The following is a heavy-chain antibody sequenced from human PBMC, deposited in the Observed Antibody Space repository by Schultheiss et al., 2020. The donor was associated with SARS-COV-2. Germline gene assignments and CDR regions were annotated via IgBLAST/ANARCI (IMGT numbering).Heavy chain of an antibody. V-gene: IGHV4-34*01. J-gene: IGHJ4*02. D-gene: IGHD1-26*01. CDR3: ARDEEVGATDY. Sequence: SQTLSLTCTVSGGSISSYYWSWIRQPPGKGLEWIGEINHSGSTNYNPSLKSRVTISVDTSKNQFSLKLSSVTAADTAVYYCARDEEVGATDYWGQGTLVTVSS. CDR1: GGSISSYY. CDR2: INHSGST.